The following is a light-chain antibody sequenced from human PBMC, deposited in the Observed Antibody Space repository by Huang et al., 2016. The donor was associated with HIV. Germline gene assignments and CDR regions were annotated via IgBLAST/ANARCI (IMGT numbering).Light chain of an antibody. CDR1: HSISNN. CDR3: HQYNNWPPEHT. J-gene: IGKJ2*01. CDR2: GAS. Sequence: EIVLTQSPATLSVSLGERATLSCRASHSISNNLAWYQQKPGQSHRLLIYGASTRATGIPARFSGSGSVTDFTLTISSLQSEEFAVYYCHQYNNWPPEHTFGQGTKLEIK. V-gene: IGKV3-15*01.